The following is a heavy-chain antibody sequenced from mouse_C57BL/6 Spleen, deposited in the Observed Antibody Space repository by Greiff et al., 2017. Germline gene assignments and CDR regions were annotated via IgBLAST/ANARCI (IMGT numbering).Heavy chain of an antibody. J-gene: IGHJ4*01. CDR3: AYYYGSSYYAMDY. D-gene: IGHD1-1*01. Sequence: QVQLPQPGAELVKPGASVKLSCKASGYTFTSYWMHWVKQRPGQGLEWIGMIHPNSGSTNYNEKFKSKATLTVDKSSSTAYMQLSSLTSEDSAVYYCAYYYGSSYYAMDYWGQGTSVTVSS. CDR2: IHPNSGST. CDR1: GYTFTSYW. V-gene: IGHV1-64*01.